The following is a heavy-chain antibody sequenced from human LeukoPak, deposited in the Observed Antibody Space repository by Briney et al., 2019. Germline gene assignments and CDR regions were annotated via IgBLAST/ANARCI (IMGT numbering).Heavy chain of an antibody. CDR2: ISAYNGNT. CDR3: ARDQAHIVVVPAANGLDV. J-gene: IGHJ6*04. CDR1: GYTFTSYG. D-gene: IGHD2-2*01. Sequence: ASVKVSCKASGYTFTSYGISWARQAPGQGLEWMGWISAYNGNTNYAQKLQGRVTMTTDTSTSTAYMELRSLRSDDTAAYYCARDQAHIVVVPAANGLDVWGKGTTVTVSS. V-gene: IGHV1-18*01.